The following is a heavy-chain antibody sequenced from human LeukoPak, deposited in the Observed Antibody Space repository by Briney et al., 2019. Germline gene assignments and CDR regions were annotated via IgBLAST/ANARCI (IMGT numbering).Heavy chain of an antibody. J-gene: IGHJ6*02. CDR2: ISWDSVSL. CDR1: GFTFVEYA. CDR3: TNLAWAGGMDV. D-gene: IGHD1-26*01. V-gene: IGHV3-9*01. Sequence: GRSLRLSCAASGFTFVEYAMHWVRQVPGKGLEWVSGISWDSVSLGYADSVKGRFTISRDNAKNSLYLQMNSLRPEDTALYYCTNLAWAGGMDVWGQGTTVTVSS.